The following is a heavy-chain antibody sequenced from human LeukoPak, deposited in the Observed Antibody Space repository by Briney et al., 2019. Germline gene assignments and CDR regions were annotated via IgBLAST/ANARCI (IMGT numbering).Heavy chain of an antibody. V-gene: IGHV3-15*01. J-gene: IGHJ4*02. CDR1: GFSFTNAW. CDR2: IKSRADGETR. D-gene: IGHD3-10*01. Sequence: PGGSLRLSCGASGFSFTNAWMTWVRQAPGKGLEWVGRIKSRADGETRDHAAPVKGRFTMSRDDSKATLDLQMNYLEAEDTAVYYCTTDLGITLIRGVIVYWGQGTLVTVTS. CDR3: TTDLGITLIRGVIVY.